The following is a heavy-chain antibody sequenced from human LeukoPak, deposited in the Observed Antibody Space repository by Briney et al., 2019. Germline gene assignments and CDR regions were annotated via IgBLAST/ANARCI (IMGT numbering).Heavy chain of an antibody. CDR1: GFTFSSYS. J-gene: IGHJ4*02. D-gene: IGHD6-19*01. CDR3: TRDFSGWYEGY. CDR2: ISSSGSTI. Sequence: GGSLRLSCAASGFTFSSYSMNWVRQAPGKGLEWVSYISSSGSTIYYADSVKGRFTISRDNAKNSLYLQMNSLRAEDTAVYYCTRDFSGWYEGYWGQGTLVTVSS. V-gene: IGHV3-48*04.